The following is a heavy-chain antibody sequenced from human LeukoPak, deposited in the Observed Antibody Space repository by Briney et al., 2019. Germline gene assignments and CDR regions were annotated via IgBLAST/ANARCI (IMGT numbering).Heavy chain of an antibody. CDR2: INHSGST. CDR3: ARGALVRWLTN. J-gene: IGHJ4*02. CDR1: GGSLSGYY. V-gene: IGHV4-34*01. D-gene: IGHD3-10*01. Sequence: PSETLSLTCAVYGGSLSGYYWSWIRQPPGKGLEWIGEINHSGSTNYNPSLKSRVTISVDTSKNQFSLKLSSVTAADTAVYYCARGALVRWLTNRGQGTLVTVSS.